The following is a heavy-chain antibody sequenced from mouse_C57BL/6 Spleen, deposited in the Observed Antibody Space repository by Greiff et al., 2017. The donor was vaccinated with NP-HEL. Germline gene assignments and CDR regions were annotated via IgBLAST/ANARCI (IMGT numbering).Heavy chain of an antibody. D-gene: IGHD2-3*01. CDR3: ASGGWSLRRYFDY. CDR2: IDPSDSYT. J-gene: IGHJ2*01. Sequence: QVQLKQPGAELVMPGASVKLSCKASGYTFTSYWMHWVKQRPGQGLEWIGEIDPSDSYTNYNQKFKGKSTLTVDKSSSTAYMQLSSLTSEDSAVYYCASGGWSLRRYFDYWGQGTTLTVSS. CDR1: GYTFTSYW. V-gene: IGHV1-69*01.